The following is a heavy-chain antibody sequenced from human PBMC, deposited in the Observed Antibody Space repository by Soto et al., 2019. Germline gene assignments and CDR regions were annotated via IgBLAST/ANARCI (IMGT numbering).Heavy chain of an antibody. CDR1: GYTFTGYY. J-gene: IGHJ3*02. D-gene: IGHD3-22*01. V-gene: IGHV1-2*04. CDR3: ARDRAYYDSSGYFGPGDAFDI. Sequence: ASVKVSCKASGYTFTGYYMHWVRQAPGQGLEWMGWINPNSGGTNYAQKFQGWVTMTRDTSISTAYMELSRLRSDDTAVYYCARDRAYYDSSGYFGPGDAFDIWGQGTMVTVSS. CDR2: INPNSGGT.